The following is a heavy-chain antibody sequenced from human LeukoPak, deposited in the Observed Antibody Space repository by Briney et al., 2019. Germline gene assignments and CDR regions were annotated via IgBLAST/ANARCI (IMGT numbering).Heavy chain of an antibody. V-gene: IGHV4-39*01. CDR2: ISYSGTT. D-gene: IGHD3-10*01. CDR1: SASISSSPYY. Sequence: SETLSLTCTVSSASISSSPYYWGWIRQSPGKGLEWIGSISYSGTTYYNPSLKSRVTISVDTSRNQFSLKLNSVTAADTAVYYCAANSADYNTLGSSYKVWGQGTLVTVSS. J-gene: IGHJ4*02. CDR3: AANSADYNTLGSSYKV.